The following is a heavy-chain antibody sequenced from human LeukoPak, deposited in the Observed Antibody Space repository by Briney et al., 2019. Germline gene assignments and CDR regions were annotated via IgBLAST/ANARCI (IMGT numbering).Heavy chain of an antibody. CDR3: ARVARGSSGRYYMDV. V-gene: IGHV1-46*01. CDR2: INPSGGST. Sequence: ASVKVSCKASGYTFTSYYMHWVRQAPGQGLEWMGIINPSGGSTSYAQKFQGRVTMTRDTSTSTVYMELSSLRSDDTAVYYCARVARGSSGRYYMDVWGKGTTVTVSS. J-gene: IGHJ6*03. CDR1: GYTFTSYY. D-gene: IGHD6-19*01.